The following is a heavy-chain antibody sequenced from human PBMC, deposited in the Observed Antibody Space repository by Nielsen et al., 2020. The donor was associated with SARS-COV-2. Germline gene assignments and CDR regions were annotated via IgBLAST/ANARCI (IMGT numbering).Heavy chain of an antibody. CDR3: ARPGVLVRGTGWFDP. J-gene: IGHJ5*02. CDR1: GGSISSSSYY. Sequence: SETLSLTCTVSGGSISSSSYYWGWIRQPPGKGLEWIGSIYYSGSTYYNPSLKSRVTISVDTSKNQFSLKLSSVTAADTAVYYCARPGVLVRGTGWFDPWGQGTLVTVSS. V-gene: IGHV4-39*01. D-gene: IGHD3-10*01. CDR2: IYYSGST.